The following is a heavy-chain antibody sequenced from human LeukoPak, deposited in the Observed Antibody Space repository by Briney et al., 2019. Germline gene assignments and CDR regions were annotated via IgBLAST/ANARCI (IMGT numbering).Heavy chain of an antibody. J-gene: IGHJ6*02. CDR2: IRSSSSYI. D-gene: IGHD2-15*01. CDR3: AREARYCSGGSCYARYYYYGMDV. Sequence: GGSLRLSCAASGFTFSSYSMNWVRQAPGKGLEWVSSIRSSSSYIYYADSVKGRFTISRDNAKNSLYLQMNSLRAEDTAVYYCAREARYCSGGSCYARYYYYGMDVWGQGTTVTVSS. V-gene: IGHV3-21*01. CDR1: GFTFSSYS.